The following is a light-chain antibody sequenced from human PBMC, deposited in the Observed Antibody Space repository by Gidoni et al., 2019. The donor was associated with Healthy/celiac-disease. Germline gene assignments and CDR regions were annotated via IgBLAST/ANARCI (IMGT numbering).Light chain of an antibody. Sequence: QSLLTQPPSASGTPGPGVTISFSGRSSNIGSNYVYWYQQLPGTAPKLLIYRNNQRPSGVPDRFSGSKSGTSASLAISGLRSEDEADYYCAAWDDSLSGRVFGGGTKLTVL. V-gene: IGLV1-47*01. CDR2: RNN. CDR1: SSNIGSNY. J-gene: IGLJ3*02. CDR3: AAWDDSLSGRV.